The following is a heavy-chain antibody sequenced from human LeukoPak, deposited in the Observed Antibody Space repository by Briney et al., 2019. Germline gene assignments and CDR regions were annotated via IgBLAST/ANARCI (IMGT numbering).Heavy chain of an antibody. Sequence: GGSLRLSCAASGFTFSSYWMHWVRQAPGKGLVWVSRINSDGSSTSYADSVKGRFTISRDNAKNTLYLQVNSLRAEDTAVYYCAKRHDSNGPTGYFDYWGQGTLVTVSS. CDR3: AKRHDSNGPTGYFDY. V-gene: IGHV3-74*01. J-gene: IGHJ4*02. CDR2: INSDGSST. D-gene: IGHD3-22*01. CDR1: GFTFSSYW.